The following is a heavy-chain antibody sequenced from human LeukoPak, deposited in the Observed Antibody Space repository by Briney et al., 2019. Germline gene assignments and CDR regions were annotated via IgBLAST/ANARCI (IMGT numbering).Heavy chain of an antibody. CDR3: ARVTGYMIEDYFDY. Sequence: PSETLSLTCTVAGGSISSYYWSWIRQPTGKGLEWIGYIYYSGSTNYNPSLRSRVTMSVDTSKNQFSLRLRSVTAADTAVYYCARVTGYMIEDYFDYWGQGTLVTVSS. CDR1: GGSISSYY. D-gene: IGHD3-22*01. CDR2: IYYSGST. V-gene: IGHV4-59*01. J-gene: IGHJ4*02.